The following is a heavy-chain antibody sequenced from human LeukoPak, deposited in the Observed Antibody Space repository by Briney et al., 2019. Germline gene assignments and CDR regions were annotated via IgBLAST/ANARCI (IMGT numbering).Heavy chain of an antibody. CDR1: GGSISSSSYY. D-gene: IGHD2-2*01. J-gene: IGHJ6*03. CDR2: IYYSGST. Sequence: SETLSLTCTVSGGSISSSSYYWGWIRQPPGKGLEWIGSIYYSGSTYYNPSLKSRVTISVDTSKNQFSLKLSSVTAADTAVYYCARLVVPESYYYYMDVWGKGTTVTVSS. CDR3: ARLVVPESYYYYMDV. V-gene: IGHV4-39*07.